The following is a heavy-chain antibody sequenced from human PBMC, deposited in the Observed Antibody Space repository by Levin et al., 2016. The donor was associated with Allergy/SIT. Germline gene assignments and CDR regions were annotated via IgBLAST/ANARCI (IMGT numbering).Heavy chain of an antibody. D-gene: IGHD2-15*01. Sequence: WIRQPPGKGLEWIGYIYYSGSTYYNPSLKSRVTISVDTSKNQFSLKLSSVTAADTAVYYCARPWRSGGSPDAFDIWGQGTMVTVSS. CDR3: ARPWRSGGSPDAFDI. CDR2: IYYSGST. J-gene: IGHJ3*02. V-gene: IGHV4-31*02.